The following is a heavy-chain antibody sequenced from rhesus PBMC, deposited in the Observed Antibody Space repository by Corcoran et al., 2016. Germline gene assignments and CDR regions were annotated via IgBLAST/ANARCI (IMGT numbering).Heavy chain of an antibody. CDR2: ISSGSGGTT. J-gene: IGHJ4*01. CDR3: AINSGSYYYGY. V-gene: IGHV3-110*02. D-gene: IGHD3-16*01. CDR1: GFTFSDHY. Sequence: EVQLVESGGGLVQPGGSLRLSCAASGFTFSDHYMDWVRQAPGKGLEWVSSISSGSGGTTLYPDSVKGRFTISRDNAKNTVYLKMNSLRAEDTAVYYCAINSGSYYYGYWGQGVLVTVSS.